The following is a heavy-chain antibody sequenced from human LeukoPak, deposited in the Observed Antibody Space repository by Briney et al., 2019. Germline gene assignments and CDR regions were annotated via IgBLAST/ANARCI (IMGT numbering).Heavy chain of an antibody. CDR2: IIPILGIA. Sequence: GASVKVSCKASGGTFSSYTISWVRQAPGQGLEWMGRIIPILGIANYAQKFQGRVTITADKSTSTAYMELSSLGSEDTAVYYCASNYDSSGYYLDSHFDYWGQGTLVTVSS. D-gene: IGHD3-22*01. CDR3: ASNYDSSGYYLDSHFDY. CDR1: GGTFSSYT. V-gene: IGHV1-69*02. J-gene: IGHJ4*02.